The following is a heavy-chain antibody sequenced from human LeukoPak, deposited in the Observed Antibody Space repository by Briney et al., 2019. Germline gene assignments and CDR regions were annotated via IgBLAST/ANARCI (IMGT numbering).Heavy chain of an antibody. CDR2: IYYSGST. CDR1: GGSNSRYY. Sequence: SETLSLTCTVSGGSNSRYYWSWIRQPPGKGLEWIGYIYYSGSTNYNPSLKSRVTISVDTSKNQFSLKLTSVTAADTAVYYCARGSTSVATIPGDYWGQGTLVTVSS. J-gene: IGHJ4*02. D-gene: IGHD5-12*01. CDR3: ARGSTSVATIPGDY. V-gene: IGHV4-59*01.